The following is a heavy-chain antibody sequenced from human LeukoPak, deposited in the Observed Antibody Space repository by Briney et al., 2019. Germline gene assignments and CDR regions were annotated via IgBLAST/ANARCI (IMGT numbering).Heavy chain of an antibody. J-gene: IGHJ4*02. V-gene: IGHV1-69*06. D-gene: IGHD3-10*01. CDR2: IIPIFGTA. CDR1: GYTFTGYY. CDR3: AAVNITMVRGVIVGLDY. Sequence: ASVKVSCKASGYTFTGYYMHWVRQAPGQGLEWMGGIIPIFGTANYAQKFQGRVTITADKSTSTAYMELSSLRSEDTAVYYCAAVNITMVRGVIVGLDYWGQGTLVTVSS.